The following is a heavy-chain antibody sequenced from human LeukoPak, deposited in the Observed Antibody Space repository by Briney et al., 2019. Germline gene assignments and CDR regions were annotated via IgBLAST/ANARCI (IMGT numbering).Heavy chain of an antibody. CDR2: INPNSGGT. CDR3: AIVTYYYGSGSVAFDI. J-gene: IGHJ3*02. CDR1: GYTFTGYY. V-gene: IGHV1-2*02. Sequence: ASVKVSCKASGYTFTGYYMHWVRQAPGQGLEWMGWINPNSGGTNYAQKFQGRVTMTRDTSISTAYMELSRLRSDDTAVYYCAIVTYYYGSGSVAFDIWGQRTMVTVSS. D-gene: IGHD3-10*01.